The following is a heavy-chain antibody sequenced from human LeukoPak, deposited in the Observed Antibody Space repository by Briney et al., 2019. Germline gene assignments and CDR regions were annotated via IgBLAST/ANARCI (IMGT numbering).Heavy chain of an antibody. CDR1: GGTFSSYA. Sequence: GASVKVSCKASGGTFSSYAISWVRQAPGQGLEWMGGIIPIFGTANYAQKFQGRVTITADESTSTAYMELSSLRSEDTAVYYCARGDSGCSSTSCSGSCWGQGTLVTVSS. CDR3: ARGDSGCSSTSCSGSC. V-gene: IGHV1-69*13. J-gene: IGHJ4*02. CDR2: IIPIFGTA. D-gene: IGHD2-2*01.